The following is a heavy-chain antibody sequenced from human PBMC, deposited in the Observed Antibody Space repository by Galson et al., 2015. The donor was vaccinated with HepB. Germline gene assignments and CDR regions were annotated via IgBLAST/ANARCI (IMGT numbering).Heavy chain of an antibody. CDR3: AKVDGYTSGYFDY. CDR1: GFTFSSYG. CDR2: ISYDGSSK. Sequence: SLRLSCAASGFTFSSYGMHWVRQAPGKGLEWVAVISYDGSSKYYADSVKGRFTISRDNSKNTLYLQMNSLRAEDTAVYYCAKVDGYTSGYFDYWGQGTLVTVSS. V-gene: IGHV3-30*18. D-gene: IGHD5-24*01. J-gene: IGHJ4*02.